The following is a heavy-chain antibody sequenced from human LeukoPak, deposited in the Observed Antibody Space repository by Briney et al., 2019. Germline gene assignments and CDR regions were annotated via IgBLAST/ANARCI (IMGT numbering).Heavy chain of an antibody. Sequence: TSGTLSLTCAVSGGSISSSNWWSWVCQPPGKGLEWIGEIYHSGSTNYNPSLKSRVTISVDKSKNQFSLKLSSVTAADTAVYYCARLRYFDWSFDYWGQGTLVTVSS. V-gene: IGHV4-4*02. CDR3: ARLRYFDWSFDY. CDR1: GGSISSSNW. CDR2: IYHSGST. J-gene: IGHJ4*02. D-gene: IGHD3-9*01.